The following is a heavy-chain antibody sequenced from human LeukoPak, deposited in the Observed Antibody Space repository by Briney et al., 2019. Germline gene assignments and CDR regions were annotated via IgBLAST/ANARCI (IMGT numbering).Heavy chain of an antibody. CDR2: ISGSGGST. J-gene: IGHJ4*02. Sequence: GGSLRLSCAASGFTFSSYAMSWVRQAPGKGLEWVSAISGSGGSTYYADSVKGRFTISRDNSKNTLYLQMNSLRAEDTAVYYCAKDMYYDFWSGYYGCYFDYWGQGTLVTVSS. D-gene: IGHD3-3*01. CDR1: GFTFSSYA. V-gene: IGHV3-23*01. CDR3: AKDMYYDFWSGYYGCYFDY.